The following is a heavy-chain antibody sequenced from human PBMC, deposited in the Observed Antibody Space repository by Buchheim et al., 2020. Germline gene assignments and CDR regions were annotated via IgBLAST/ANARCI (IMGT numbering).Heavy chain of an antibody. CDR3: AKEGRFTEWYYDY. CDR2: IADDGGAK. Sequence: QVHLVESGGGLVQPGDSLRLSCGASGFTFSNYGIHWLRKAPGKGLEWVAAIADDGGAKVYADSLKGRFTLSRDNSTNMVYLQMNSLRPDDSALYFCAKEGRFTEWYYDYWGQGTL. J-gene: IGHJ4*02. CDR1: GFTFSNYG. D-gene: IGHD3-3*01. V-gene: IGHV3-30*18.